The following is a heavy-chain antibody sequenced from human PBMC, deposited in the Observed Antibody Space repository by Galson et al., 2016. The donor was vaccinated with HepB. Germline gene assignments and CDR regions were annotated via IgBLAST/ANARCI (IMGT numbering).Heavy chain of an antibody. CDR1: GFTFSTYW. J-gene: IGHJ6*02. D-gene: IGHD3-9*01. V-gene: IGHV3-74*01. CDR3: ARYYDILTGYSNYGMDV. Sequence: SLRLSCAASGFTFSTYWMHWVRQAPGKGLVYVSRINSDGSSTTYADSVKGRFTISRDNAKNTLYLQMNSLRAEDTAVYYCARYYDILTGYSNYGMDVWGQGTTVTVSS. CDR2: INSDGSST.